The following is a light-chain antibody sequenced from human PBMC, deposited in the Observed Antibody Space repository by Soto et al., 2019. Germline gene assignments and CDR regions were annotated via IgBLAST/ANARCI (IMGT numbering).Light chain of an antibody. CDR3: QQRSNWPIT. CDR2: DAY. V-gene: IGKV3-11*01. CDR1: QSVSSY. Sequence: EIALTQSPATLSLSPGERATLSCRASQSVSSYLAWYQQKPGQAPRLLIYDAYNRATGITARFSGSGSGTDFTLTISSLEPEDFAVYYCQQRSNWPITFGPGTRLEIK. J-gene: IGKJ5*01.